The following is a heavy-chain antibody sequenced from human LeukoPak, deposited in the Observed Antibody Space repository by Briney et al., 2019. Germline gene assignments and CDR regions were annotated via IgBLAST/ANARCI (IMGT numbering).Heavy chain of an antibody. J-gene: IGHJ4*02. CDR3: AKAHSLGDSAPFDF. D-gene: IGHD1-26*01. Sequence: PGGSLRLSCAVSGLTFSDYWMHWVRQAPGKGLEWVSAISGSGGSTYYADSVKGRFTISRDNSKNTLYLQMNSLRAEDTAVYYCAKAHSLGDSAPFDFWGQGPLVTVSS. CDR1: GLTFSDYW. V-gene: IGHV3-23*01. CDR2: ISGSGGST.